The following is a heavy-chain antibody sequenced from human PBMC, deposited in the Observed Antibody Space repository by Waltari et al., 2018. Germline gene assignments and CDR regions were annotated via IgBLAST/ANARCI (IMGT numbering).Heavy chain of an antibody. CDR3: AKPFYNWDDPLHS. J-gene: IGHJ4*02. D-gene: IGHD1-20*01. V-gene: IGHV3-23*01. Sequence: EVQLLESGRGLVQPGGSLRLSCAASGLIFNNFAINWVRLAPGTGLDGVAAITVSDDTFYADSVMGRFTVSRDTSKNTVYLQMNGLRAEDTAIYYCAKPFYNWDDPLHSWGQGTLVAVSS. CDR2: ITVSDDT. CDR1: GLIFNNFA.